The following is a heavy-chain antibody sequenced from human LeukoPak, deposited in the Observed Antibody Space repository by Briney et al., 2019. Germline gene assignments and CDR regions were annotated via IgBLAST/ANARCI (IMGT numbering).Heavy chain of an antibody. CDR2: IIPILGIA. D-gene: IGHD3-3*01. CDR1: GGTFSSYA. CDR3: ARYNYGFWSGYINYFDY. J-gene: IGHJ4*02. Sequence: SVKVSCKASGGTFSSYAISWVRQASGQGLEWMGRIIPILGIANYAQKLQGRVTMTTDTSTSTAYMELRSLRSDDTAVYYCARYNYGFWSGYINYFDYWGQGTLVTVSS. V-gene: IGHV1-69*04.